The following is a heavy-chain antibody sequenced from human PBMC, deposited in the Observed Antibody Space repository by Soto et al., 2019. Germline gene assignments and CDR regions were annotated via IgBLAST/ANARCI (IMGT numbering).Heavy chain of an antibody. CDR3: GSKNSWDKH. V-gene: IGHV5-51*01. CDR1: GYSFTSYW. Sequence: PXDSLTVSDMGSGYSFTSYWIALVRQMHGKGLEWMGVIYPGDSDTRYSPSFKGQVTISAAKSIITAYLPSSSLTTSDTAIYYCGSKNSWDKHWDQGTLITVSS. D-gene: IGHD1-26*01. CDR2: IYPGDSDT. J-gene: IGHJ1*01.